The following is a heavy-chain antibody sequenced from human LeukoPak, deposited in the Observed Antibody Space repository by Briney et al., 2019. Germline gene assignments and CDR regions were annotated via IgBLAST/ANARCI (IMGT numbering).Heavy chain of an antibody. CDR2: IYTSGST. D-gene: IGHD6-19*01. V-gene: IGHV4-61*02. J-gene: IGHJ4*02. Sequence: SETLSLTCTVSGGSISSGSYYWSWIRQPAGKGLEWIGRIYTSGSTNSNPSLKSRVTISVDTSKNQFSLKLSSVPAADTAVYYCARAQGGQWLVSYYFDYWGQGTLVTVSS. CDR1: GGSISSGSYY. CDR3: ARAQGGQWLVSYYFDY.